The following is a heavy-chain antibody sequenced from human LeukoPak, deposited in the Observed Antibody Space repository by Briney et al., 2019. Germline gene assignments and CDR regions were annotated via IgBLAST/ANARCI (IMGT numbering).Heavy chain of an antibody. CDR2: INPHSGGT. CDR1: GYTFTGYY. CDR3: ARVRLWFGEFPFDY. Sequence: GASVKVSCKASGYTFTGYYMHWVRQAPGQGLEWMGWINPHSGGTNYAQMFQGRVTMTKDTSISTAYMELSGLRSDDTAVYYCARVRLWFGEFPFDYWGQGTLVTVSS. J-gene: IGHJ4*02. V-gene: IGHV1-2*02. D-gene: IGHD3-10*01.